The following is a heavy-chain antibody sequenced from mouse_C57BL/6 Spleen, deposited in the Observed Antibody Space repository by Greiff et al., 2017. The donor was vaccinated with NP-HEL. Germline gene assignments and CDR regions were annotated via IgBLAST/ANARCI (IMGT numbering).Heavy chain of an antibody. CDR1: GYTFTDYN. V-gene: IGHV1-18*01. CDR2: INPNNGGT. D-gene: IGHD1-1*01. CDR3: ARRRRDYYGSRDYAMDY. Sequence: DVKLQESGPELVKPGASVKIPCKASGYTFTDYNMDWVKQSHGKSLEWIGDINPNNGGTIYNQKFKGKATLTVDKSSSTAYMELRSLTSEDTAVYYCARRRRDYYGSRDYAMDYWGQGTSVTVSS. J-gene: IGHJ4*01.